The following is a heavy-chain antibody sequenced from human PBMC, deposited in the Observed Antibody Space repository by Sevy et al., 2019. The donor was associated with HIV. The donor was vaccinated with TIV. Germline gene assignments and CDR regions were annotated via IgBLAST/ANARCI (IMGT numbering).Heavy chain of an antibody. CDR2: IWYDGSNK. Sequence: GGSLRLSCAASGFTFSSYGMHWVRQAPGKGLEWVAVIWYDGSNKYYADSVKRRFTISRDNSKNTLYLQMNSLRAEDTAVYYCTTLGSTYYYDSSGSPGGYYYYGMDVWGQGTTVTVSS. V-gene: IGHV3-33*01. D-gene: IGHD3-22*01. J-gene: IGHJ6*02. CDR3: TTLGSTYYYDSSGSPGGYYYYGMDV. CDR1: GFTFSSYG.